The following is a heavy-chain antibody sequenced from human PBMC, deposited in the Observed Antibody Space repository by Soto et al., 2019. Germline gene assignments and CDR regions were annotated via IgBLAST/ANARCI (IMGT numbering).Heavy chain of an antibody. J-gene: IGHJ3*02. CDR3: AKVIRGVSHAFDI. Sequence: WALRLSCAASGFTFSSYGMHWVRQAPGKGLEWVAVISYDGSNKYYADSVKGRFTISRDNSKNTLYLQMNSLRAEDTAVYYCAKVIRGVSHAFDIWGQGTMVTV. CDR2: ISYDGSNK. V-gene: IGHV3-30*18. CDR1: GFTFSSYG. D-gene: IGHD3-10*01.